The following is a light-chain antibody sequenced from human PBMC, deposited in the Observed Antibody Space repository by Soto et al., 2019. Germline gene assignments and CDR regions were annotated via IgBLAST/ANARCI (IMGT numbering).Light chain of an antibody. CDR1: SGHSTYI. Sequence: QAVVAQSSSASASLGSSVRLTCTLSSGHSTYIIAWHQQQPGKAPRYLMNLEGSGSYNKGSGVPDRFSGSSSGADRYLTISNLQFEDEADYYCETWDTNTRVFGTGTKLTVL. V-gene: IGLV4-60*02. CDR3: ETWDTNTRV. CDR2: LEGSGSY. J-gene: IGLJ1*01.